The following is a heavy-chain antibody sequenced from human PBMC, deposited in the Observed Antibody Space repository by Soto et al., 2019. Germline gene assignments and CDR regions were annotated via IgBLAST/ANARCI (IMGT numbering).Heavy chain of an antibody. CDR3: ARGSDSRSGWYDNWFDP. J-gene: IGHJ5*02. CDR1: GGTFSSYA. D-gene: IGHD6-19*01. Sequence: GASVKVSCKASGGTFSSYAISWVRQAPGQGLEWMGGIIPIFGTANYAQKFQGRVTITADESTSTAYKELSSLRSEDTAVYYCARGSDSRSGWYDNWFDPWGQGTLVTVSA. V-gene: IGHV1-69*13. CDR2: IIPIFGTA.